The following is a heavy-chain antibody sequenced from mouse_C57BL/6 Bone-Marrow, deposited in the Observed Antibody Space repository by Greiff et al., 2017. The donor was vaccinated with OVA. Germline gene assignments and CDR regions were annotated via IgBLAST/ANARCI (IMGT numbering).Heavy chain of an antibody. D-gene: IGHD2-3*01. Sequence: EVQLQQSGPELVKPGASVKIPCKASGYTFTDYNMDWVKQSHGKSLEWIGDINPNNGGTIYNQKFKGKATLTVDKSSSTAYMELRSLTSEDTAVYYCARNPDGYYLFDYWGQGTTLTVSS. CDR2: INPNNGGT. CDR3: ARNPDGYYLFDY. J-gene: IGHJ2*01. CDR1: GYTFTDYN. V-gene: IGHV1-18*01.